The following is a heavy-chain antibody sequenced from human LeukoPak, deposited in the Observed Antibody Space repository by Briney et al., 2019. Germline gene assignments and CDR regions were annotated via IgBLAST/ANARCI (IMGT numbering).Heavy chain of an antibody. CDR3: ARHCYYDSSGYYYDLRLTEFDY. V-gene: IGHV4-59*08. J-gene: IGHJ4*02. CDR1: GGSISSYY. CDR2: IYYSGST. Sequence: TSETLSLTCTVSGGSISSYYWSWIRQPPGKGLEWIGYIYYSGSTNYNPSLKSRVTISVDTSKNQFSLKLSSVTAADTAVYYCARHCYYDSSGYYYDLRLTEFDYWGQGTLVTVSS. D-gene: IGHD3-22*01.